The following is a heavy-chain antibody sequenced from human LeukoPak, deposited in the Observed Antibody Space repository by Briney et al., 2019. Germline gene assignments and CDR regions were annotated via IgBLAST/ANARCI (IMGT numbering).Heavy chain of an antibody. CDR1: GLSFSNYA. CDR2: ISYDGSNK. CDR3: ARDKYPFPLAATEYDAFDI. D-gene: IGHD2-15*01. Sequence: GGSLRLSCAASGLSFSNYAMHWVRQAPGKGLEWVAVISYDGSNKYYADSVKGRFTISRDNAKNSLYLQMNSLRAEDTAVYYCARDKYPFPLAATEYDAFDIWGQGTMVTVSS. J-gene: IGHJ3*02. V-gene: IGHV3-30-3*01.